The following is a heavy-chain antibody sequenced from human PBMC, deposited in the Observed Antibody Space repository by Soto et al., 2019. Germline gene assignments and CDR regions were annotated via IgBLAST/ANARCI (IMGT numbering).Heavy chain of an antibody. J-gene: IGHJ4*02. CDR2: ISHSGCT. CDR3: ARQVSLFGVLPRIYYFDY. CDR1: GDSITSINYY. Sequence: QLQLQESGPGMVKPSETLSLTCTVSGDSITSINYYWGWIRQPPGRGLEWIGSISHSGCTYFNSSLKSRVTMSVDTSRNEVALKLTSVTAADTAVYYCARQVSLFGVLPRIYYFDYWGQGTLVPVSS. D-gene: IGHD3-3*01. V-gene: IGHV4-39*01.